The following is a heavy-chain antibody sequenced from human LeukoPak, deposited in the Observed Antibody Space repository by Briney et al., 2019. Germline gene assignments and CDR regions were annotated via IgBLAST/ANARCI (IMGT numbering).Heavy chain of an antibody. J-gene: IGHJ5*02. CDR2: INPESGGT. CDR3: ARSATNFDLNWFDP. D-gene: IGHD3-9*01. Sequence: AASVKVSCKAYGYTFTGYYMHWVRQAPGQGLEWMGWINPESGGTNYAQKFQGRVTMTRDTSISTAYMELSRLRSDDTAVYYCARSATNFDLNWFDPWGQGTQVTVSS. CDR1: GYTFTGYY. V-gene: IGHV1-2*02.